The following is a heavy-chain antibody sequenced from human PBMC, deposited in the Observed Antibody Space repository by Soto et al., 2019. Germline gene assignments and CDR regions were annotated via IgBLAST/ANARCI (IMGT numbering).Heavy chain of an antibody. CDR1: GYTFTSYG. Sequence: GASVKVSCKASGYTFTSYGISWVRQAPGQGLEWMGWISTYNGNTNYAQKLQGRVTMTTDTSTSTAYMELRSLRSDDTAVYYRARGRADYDILTGYGHYYYYGMDVWGQGTTVTVSS. CDR2: ISTYNGNT. V-gene: IGHV1-18*04. CDR3: ARGRADYDILTGYGHYYYYGMDV. D-gene: IGHD3-9*01. J-gene: IGHJ6*02.